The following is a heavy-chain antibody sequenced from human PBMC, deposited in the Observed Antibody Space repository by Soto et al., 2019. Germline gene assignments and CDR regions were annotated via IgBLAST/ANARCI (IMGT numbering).Heavy chain of an antibody. D-gene: IGHD3-22*01. CDR3: ARDSTRIVHP. J-gene: IGHJ5*02. CDR2: ISAYNGNT. Sequence: TIYRVGWGRQAPGQGLEWMGWISAYNGNTNYAQKLQGRVTMTTDTSTSTAYMELRSLRSDDTDVYYGARDSTRIVHPWGQGPLVTVS. V-gene: IGHV1-18*01. CDR1: TIYR.